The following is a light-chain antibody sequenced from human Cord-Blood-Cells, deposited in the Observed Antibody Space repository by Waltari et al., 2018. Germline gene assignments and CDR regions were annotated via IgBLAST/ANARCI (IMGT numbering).Light chain of an antibody. Sequence: QSVLTQPPSVSGAQGQRVTISCTGSSSHIGAGYGVHWYQQLPGTAPKLLIYGNSKRPSGVPDRFSGSKSGTSASLAITGLQAEDEADYYCQSYDSSLSGYVFGTGTKVTVL. J-gene: IGLJ1*01. CDR1: SSHIGAGYG. CDR3: QSYDSSLSGYV. CDR2: GNS. V-gene: IGLV1-40*01.